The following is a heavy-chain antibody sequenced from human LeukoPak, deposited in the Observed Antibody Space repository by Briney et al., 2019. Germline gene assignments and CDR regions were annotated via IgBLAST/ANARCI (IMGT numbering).Heavy chain of an antibody. CDR1: GDSINSYY. CDR2: IYYSGST. V-gene: IGHV4-59*01. D-gene: IGHD3-10*01. J-gene: IGHJ4*02. CDR3: ARNPLWFGESHYFDY. Sequence: SETLSLTCTVSGDSINSYYWSWIRQPPAKGLEWIGYIYYSGSTNYNPSLKSRVTISVDTSKNQFSLKLSSVTAADTAVYYCARNPLWFGESHYFDYWGQGTLVTVSS.